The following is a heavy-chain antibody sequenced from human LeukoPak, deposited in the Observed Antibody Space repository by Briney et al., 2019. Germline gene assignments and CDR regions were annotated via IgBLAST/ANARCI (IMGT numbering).Heavy chain of an antibody. Sequence: GGSLRLSCAASGFTFSSYWMYWVRQAPGKGLVWVSRINSDGSSTKYADSVKGRFTISRDNAKNTLYLQMNSLGVEDTAVYYCARILSKDYFDSWGQGALVTVSS. CDR2: INSDGSST. J-gene: IGHJ4*02. CDR1: GFTFSSYW. V-gene: IGHV3-74*01. CDR3: ARILSKDYFDS. D-gene: IGHD2-15*01.